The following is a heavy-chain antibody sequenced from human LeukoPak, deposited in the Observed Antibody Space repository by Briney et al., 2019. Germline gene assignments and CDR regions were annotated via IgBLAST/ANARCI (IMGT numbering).Heavy chain of an antibody. Sequence: SETLSLTCTVSGGSIRSYYWSWIRQPAGKGLEWIGRIYTSGSTNYNPSLKSRVTMSVDTSKNQFSLKLSSVTAADTAVYYCARLGYCGSTSCSEDFDYWGQGTLVTVSS. D-gene: IGHD2-2*01. J-gene: IGHJ4*02. V-gene: IGHV4-4*07. CDR2: IYTSGST. CDR1: GGSIRSYY. CDR3: ARLGYCGSTSCSEDFDY.